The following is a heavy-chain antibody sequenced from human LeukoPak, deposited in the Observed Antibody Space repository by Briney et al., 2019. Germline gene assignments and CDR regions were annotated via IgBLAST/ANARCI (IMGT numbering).Heavy chain of an antibody. Sequence: PSETLSLTCTVSGGSISSGDYYWSWIRQPPGKGLEWIGYIYYSGSTYYNPSHKSRVTISVDTSKNQFSLKLSSVTAADTAVYYCAREMGSSSGWSPLDYWGQGTLVTVSS. CDR1: GGSISSGDYY. CDR3: AREMGSSSGWSPLDY. J-gene: IGHJ4*02. CDR2: IYYSGST. D-gene: IGHD6-19*01. V-gene: IGHV4-30-4*01.